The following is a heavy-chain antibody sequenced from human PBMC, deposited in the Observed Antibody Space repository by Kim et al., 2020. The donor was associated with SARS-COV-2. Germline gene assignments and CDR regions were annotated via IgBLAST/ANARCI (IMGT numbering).Heavy chain of an antibody. V-gene: IGHV3-53*01. CDR3: ATSYDSSGYYDN. J-gene: IGHJ4*02. CDR1: GFTVSSNY. Sequence: GGSLRLSCAASGFTVSSNYMSWVRQAPGKGLEWVSVIYSGGSTYYADSVKGRFTISRDNSKNTLYLQMNSLRAEDTAVYYCATSYDSSGYYDNWGQGTLVTVSS. D-gene: IGHD3-22*01. CDR2: IYSGGST.